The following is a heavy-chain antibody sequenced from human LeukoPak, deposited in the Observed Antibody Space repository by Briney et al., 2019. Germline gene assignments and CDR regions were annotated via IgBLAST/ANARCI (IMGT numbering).Heavy chain of an antibody. V-gene: IGHV3-21*01. D-gene: IGHD3-9*01. J-gene: IGHJ4*02. CDR1: GFTFSSYS. CDR2: ISSSSSYI. CDR3: ARGPDILTGAEFNY. Sequence: GGSLRLSCAASGFTFSSYSMNWVRQAPGKGLEWVSSISSSSSYIYYADSVKGRFTISRDNAKNSLYLQMNSLRAEDTAVHYCARGPDILTGAEFNYWGQGTLVTVSS.